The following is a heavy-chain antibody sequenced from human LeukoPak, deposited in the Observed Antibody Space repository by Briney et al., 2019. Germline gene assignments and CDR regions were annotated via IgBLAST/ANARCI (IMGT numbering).Heavy chain of an antibody. CDR3: ARGNPSVAGLLA. CDR2: IYYSGCT. CDR1: GGSVSSGSYY. Sequence: SETLSLTCTVSGGSVSSGSYYWSWTRQPPGKGLEWIGYIYYSGCTNYNPSLKSRVTISVDTSKNQFSLKLSSVTAADTAVYYCARGNPSVAGLLAWGQGTLVTVSS. D-gene: IGHD6-19*01. J-gene: IGHJ5*02. V-gene: IGHV4-61*01.